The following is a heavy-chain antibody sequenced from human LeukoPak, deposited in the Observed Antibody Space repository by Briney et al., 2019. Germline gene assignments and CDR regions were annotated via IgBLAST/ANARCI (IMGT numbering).Heavy chain of an antibody. V-gene: IGHV4-39*07. CDR2: VYYSGST. Sequence: SETLSLTCTVSGGSIRSSSYYWGWIRQPPGKGLEWIGSVYYSGSTYYNPSLKSRVTISVDTSKNQFSLKLSSVTAADTAVYYCARSIYEGAWLRFSYFDYWGQGTLVTVSS. J-gene: IGHJ4*02. CDR3: ARSIYEGAWLRFSYFDY. CDR1: GGSIRSSSYY. D-gene: IGHD5-12*01.